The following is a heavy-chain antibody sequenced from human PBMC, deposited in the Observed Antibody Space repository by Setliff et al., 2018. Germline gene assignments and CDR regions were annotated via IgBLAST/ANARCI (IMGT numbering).Heavy chain of an antibody. D-gene: IGHD3-22*01. CDR2: IRYDGRSE. CDR1: GFTSGNKD. Sequence: GGSLRLSCAASGFTSGNKDIHWVRQAPGKGLEWVALIRYDGRSEYADSVKGRFSMSRDNANHSLHLQMNSLRAEDTAVYFCARLALTGYDTSGYYYALDYYYYMDVWGKGTTVTVSS. J-gene: IGHJ6*03. V-gene: IGHV3-30*02. CDR3: ARLALTGYDTSGYYYALDYYYYMDV.